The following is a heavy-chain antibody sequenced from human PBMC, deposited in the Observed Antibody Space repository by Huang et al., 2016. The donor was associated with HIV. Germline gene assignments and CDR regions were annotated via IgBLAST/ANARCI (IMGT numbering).Heavy chain of an antibody. J-gene: IGHJ4*02. D-gene: IGHD3-22*01. CDR3: ARDGAYQYDSRAYYRDF. Sequence: QVQLQESGPGLVKPSETLSLTCTVSDGSISSHFWSWSRQPPGKGLEWIATINPSVRSNYNPSLERRVTLSKDSSKEQLSLKLQSVTAADTAVYYCARDGAYQYDSRAYYRDFWGQGTLVTVSS. CDR1: DGSISSHF. V-gene: IGHV4-59*11. CDR2: INPSVRS.